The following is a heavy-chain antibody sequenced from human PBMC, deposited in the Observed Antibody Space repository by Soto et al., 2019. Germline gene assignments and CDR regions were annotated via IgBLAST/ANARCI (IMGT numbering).Heavy chain of an antibody. J-gene: IGHJ6*02. D-gene: IGHD4-17*01. V-gene: IGHV4-30-2*01. CDR2: IYHSGST. CDR1: GGSISSGGYS. CDR3: ARAHYGDYGYGMDV. Sequence: QLQLQESGSGLVKPSQTLSLTCAVSGGSISSGGYSWSWIRQPPGKGLEWIGYIYHSGSTYYNPALKRRVTRSVDRSKNQFSLKLSSVTAADTAVYYCARAHYGDYGYGMDVWGQGTTVTVSS.